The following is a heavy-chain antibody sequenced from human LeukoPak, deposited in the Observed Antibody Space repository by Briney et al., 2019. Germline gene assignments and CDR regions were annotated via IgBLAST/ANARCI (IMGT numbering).Heavy chain of an antibody. CDR1: GFTFSSYV. CDR2: ISGSGGGT. Sequence: GGSLRLSCAASGFTFSSYVMSWVRQAPGKGPEWVSGISGSGGGTYYADSVKGRFAISRDNSKNTLYLQMNSLRAEDTAVYYCVQEGHRGLDFDIWGQGTKVTVSS. CDR3: VQEGHRGLDFDI. V-gene: IGHV3-23*01. J-gene: IGHJ3*02.